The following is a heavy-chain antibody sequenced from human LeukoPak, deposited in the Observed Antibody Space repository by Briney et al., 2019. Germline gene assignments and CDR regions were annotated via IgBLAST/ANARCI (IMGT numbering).Heavy chain of an antibody. CDR3: ARVNDYGDSKIDY. V-gene: IGHV4-59*01. D-gene: IGHD4-17*01. Sequence: SETLSLTCTVSGGSISSYYWSWIRQPPGKGLEWIGYIYYSGSTNYNPSLKSRVTISVDTSKNQFSLKLGSVTAADTAVYYCARVNDYGDSKIDYWGQGTLVTVSP. CDR2: IYYSGST. J-gene: IGHJ4*02. CDR1: GGSISSYY.